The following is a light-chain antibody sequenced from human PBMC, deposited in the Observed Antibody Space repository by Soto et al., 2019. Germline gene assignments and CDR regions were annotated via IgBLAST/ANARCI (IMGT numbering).Light chain of an antibody. Sequence: EIVLTQSPATLSLSPGERATLSCRASQSVRSHLAWFQQKPGQAPRLLMYGVSTRATGMPDRFSGSWSGTEFTLIISSLQSEDFAVYYCQQYSDWPLTFGGGTKVDIK. CDR3: QQYSDWPLT. CDR1: QSVRSH. V-gene: IGKV3D-15*01. CDR2: GVS. J-gene: IGKJ4*01.